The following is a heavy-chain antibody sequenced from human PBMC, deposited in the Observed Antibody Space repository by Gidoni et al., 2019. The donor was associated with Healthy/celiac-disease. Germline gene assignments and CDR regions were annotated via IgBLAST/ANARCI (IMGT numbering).Heavy chain of an antibody. CDR2: IYSGGST. CDR3: ARDPRVGARTDAFDI. V-gene: IGHV3-66*01. J-gene: IGHJ3*02. Sequence: EVQLVESGGGAVQPGGSLGLSCAASGFTVSSNYMSWVRQAPGTGLEWVSVIYSGGSTYYADSVKGRFTISRDNSKNTLYLQMNSLRAEDTAVYYCARDPRVGARTDAFDIWGQGTMVTVSS. D-gene: IGHD1-26*01. CDR1: GFTVSSNY.